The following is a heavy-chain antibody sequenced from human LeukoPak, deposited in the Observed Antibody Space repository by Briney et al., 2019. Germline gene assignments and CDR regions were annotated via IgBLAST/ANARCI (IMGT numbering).Heavy chain of an antibody. CDR3: ARGSSPPAVYFDY. CDR1: GFTVSNNY. Sequence: GGSLRLSCAASGFTVSNNYMSWVRQAPGKGLEWVSVIYSGGSTYYADSVKGRFTISRDNSKNTLYLQMNSLRAEDTAMYYCARGSSPPAVYFDYWGQGTLVTVSS. J-gene: IGHJ4*02. D-gene: IGHD6-13*01. V-gene: IGHV3-53*01. CDR2: IYSGGST.